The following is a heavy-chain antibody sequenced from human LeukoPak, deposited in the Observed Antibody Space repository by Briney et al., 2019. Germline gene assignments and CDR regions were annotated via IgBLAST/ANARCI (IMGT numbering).Heavy chain of an antibody. V-gene: IGHV4-39*01. CDR1: GGSISSSSYY. D-gene: IGHD1-26*01. CDR3: ARQGSGNYLSPVNY. Sequence: SETLSLTCTVSGGSISSSSYYWGWIRQPPGKGLEWIGTIYYSGSTYYNPSLKSRVTISVDTSENQFSLKLSSVTAADTAVYYCARQGSGNYLSPVNYWGQGTLVTGSS. CDR2: IYYSGST. J-gene: IGHJ4*02.